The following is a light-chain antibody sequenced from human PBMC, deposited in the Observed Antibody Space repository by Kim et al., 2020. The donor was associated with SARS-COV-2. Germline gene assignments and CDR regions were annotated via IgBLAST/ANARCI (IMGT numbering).Light chain of an antibody. J-gene: IGLJ3*02. Sequence: SYELTQPPSVSVSPGQTARITCSGDALPNQYVYWYQQRPGRAPVLIIYKDTERPSGVPERISGSSSGTTATLTISGVQAEDESYYYCQSPDSSATWVFGGGTQLTVL. CDR2: KDT. CDR3: QSPDSSATWV. V-gene: IGLV3-25*03. CDR1: ALPNQY.